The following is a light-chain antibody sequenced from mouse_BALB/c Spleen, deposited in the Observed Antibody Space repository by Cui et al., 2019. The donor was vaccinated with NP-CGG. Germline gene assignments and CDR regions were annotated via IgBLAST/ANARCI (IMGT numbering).Light chain of an antibody. Sequence: QAVVTQESALTTSPGETVTLTCRSTTGAVTTSNYVNWVQKKPEHLFTGLIGGTNNRAPGVPARFSGALIGDKAALTITGAQTEDEAIYFCALWYSNHRWVFGGGTKLTVL. CDR1: TGAVTTSNY. CDR2: GTN. CDR3: ALWYSNHRWV. V-gene: IGLV1*01. J-gene: IGLJ1*01.